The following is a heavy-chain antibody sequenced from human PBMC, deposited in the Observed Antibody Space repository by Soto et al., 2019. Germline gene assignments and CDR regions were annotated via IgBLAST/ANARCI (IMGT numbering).Heavy chain of an antibody. CDR1: GGSFSGYY. Sequence: SETLSLTCAVYGGSFSGYYWSWIRQPPGKGLEWIGEINHSGSTNYNPSLKSRVTISVDTSKNQFSLKLSSVTAADTAVYYCARHRGQQLIYIYYYYGMDGWGQGTTVTVAS. D-gene: IGHD6-13*01. CDR2: INHSGST. CDR3: ARHRGQQLIYIYYYYGMDG. J-gene: IGHJ6*02. V-gene: IGHV4-34*01.